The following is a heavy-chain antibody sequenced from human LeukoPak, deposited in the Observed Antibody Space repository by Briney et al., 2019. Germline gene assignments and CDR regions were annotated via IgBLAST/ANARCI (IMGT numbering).Heavy chain of an antibody. CDR2: INPNSGGT. D-gene: IGHD3-22*01. CDR1: GYTFTGYY. J-gene: IGHJ4*02. Sequence: ASVKVSCKASGYTFTGYYMHWVRQAPGQGLEWMGWINPNSGGTNYAQKFQGRVTMTRDTSISTAYMELSSLRAEDTAVYYCAKEYYYDSSGYLGYFDYWGQGTLVTVSS. CDR3: AKEYYYDSSGYLGYFDY. V-gene: IGHV1-2*02.